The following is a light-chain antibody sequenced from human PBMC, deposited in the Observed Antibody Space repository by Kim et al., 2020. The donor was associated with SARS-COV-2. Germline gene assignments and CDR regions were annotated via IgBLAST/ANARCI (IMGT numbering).Light chain of an antibody. J-gene: IGKJ1*01. CDR2: KAS. Sequence: SASVGDRVTITCRASQNIVLWLAWYQQKPGKAPKLLIYKASSLESGVPSRFSGSGYGTEFTLTISSLQPDDFATYYCQQYNSYWTFGQGTKVDIK. CDR1: QNIVLW. V-gene: IGKV1-5*03. CDR3: QQYNSYWT.